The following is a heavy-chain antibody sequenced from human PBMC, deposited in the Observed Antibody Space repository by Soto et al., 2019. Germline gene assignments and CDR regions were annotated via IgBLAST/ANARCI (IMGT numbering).Heavy chain of an antibody. CDR1: GFTFSSYA. CDR2: ISGSGGRT. CDR3: AKGRNPYCSGGSCYVVGAFDI. J-gene: IGHJ3*02. V-gene: IGHV3-23*01. D-gene: IGHD2-15*01. Sequence: GGSLRLSCAASGFTFSSYAMSWVRQAPGKGLEWVSAISGSGGRTYYADSVKGRFTISRDNSKNTLYLQMNSLRAEDTAVYYCAKGRNPYCSGGSCYVVGAFDIWGQGTMVTVSS.